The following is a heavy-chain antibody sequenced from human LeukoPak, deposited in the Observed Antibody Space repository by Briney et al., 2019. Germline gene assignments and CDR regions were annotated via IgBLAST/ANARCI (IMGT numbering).Heavy chain of an antibody. CDR3: ATPGSRWYDVFDI. J-gene: IGHJ3*02. V-gene: IGHV3-21*01. CDR2: ISSSSSYI. Sequence: GGSLRLSCAASGFTFSCYSMNWVRQAPGKGLEWVSSISSSSSYIYYADSVKGRFTISRDNAKNSLYLQMNSLRAEDTAVYYCATPGSRWYDVFDIWGQGTMVTVSS. D-gene: IGHD6-19*01. CDR1: GFTFSCYS.